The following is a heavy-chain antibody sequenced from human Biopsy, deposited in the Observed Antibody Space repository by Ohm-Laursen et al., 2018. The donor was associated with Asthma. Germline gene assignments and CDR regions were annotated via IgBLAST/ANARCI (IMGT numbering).Heavy chain of an antibody. CDR3: ARGGGAHFQH. CDR1: GDSLGSFINYA. CDR2: IIPIFGTA. Sequence: GASVKVSCKASGDSLGSFINYAISWVRQAPRQGLEWMGGIIPIFGTANYAQKFQGRVTIAADESTSTADMELSRLRSEDAAVYYCARGGGAHFQHWGKGTLVTVSS. D-gene: IGHD2-21*01. J-gene: IGHJ1*01. V-gene: IGHV1-69*13.